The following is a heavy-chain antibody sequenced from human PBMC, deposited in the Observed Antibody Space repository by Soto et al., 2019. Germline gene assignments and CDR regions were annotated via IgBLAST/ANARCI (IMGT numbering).Heavy chain of an antibody. D-gene: IGHD3-10*01. CDR3: ARDRYYYGSGSYYISWFDP. CDR2: ISAYNGNT. V-gene: IGHV1-18*04. CDR1: GYTFTTYG. J-gene: IGHJ5*02. Sequence: ASVKVSCKTSGYTFTTYGVSWVRQATGQGLEWMGWISAYNGNTNYAQKLQGRVTMTTDTSTSTAYMELRGLRSDDTAVYYCARDRYYYGSGSYYISWFDPWGQGTLVTVSS.